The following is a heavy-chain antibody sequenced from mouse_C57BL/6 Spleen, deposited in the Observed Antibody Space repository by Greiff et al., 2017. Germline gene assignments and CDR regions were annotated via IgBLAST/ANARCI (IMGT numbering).Heavy chain of an antibody. J-gene: IGHJ1*03. CDR3: ARDQGNYDYDLDV. V-gene: IGHV3-6*01. D-gene: IGHD2-4*01. CDR2: ISYDGSN. CDR1: GYSITSGYY. Sequence: EVQLVESGPGLVKPSQSLSLTCSVTGYSITSGYYWNWIRQFPGNKLEWMGYISYDGSNNYNPSLKNRISITRDTSKNQFFLKLNSVTTEDTATYYCARDQGNYDYDLDVWGTGTTVTVSS.